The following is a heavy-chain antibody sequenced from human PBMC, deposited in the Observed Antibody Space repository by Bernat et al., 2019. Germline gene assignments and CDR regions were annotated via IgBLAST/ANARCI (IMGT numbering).Heavy chain of an antibody. CDR3: ARWGVWELLFYYYGMDV. Sequence: EVQLVESGGGLVQPGGSLRLSCAASGFTVSSNYMSWVRQAPGKGLGWVSVIYSGGSTYYADSVKGKFTISRDNSKNPLYLQMNSLRAEDTAVYYCARWGVWELLFYYYGMDVWGQGTTVTVSS. J-gene: IGHJ6*02. D-gene: IGHD1-26*01. CDR2: IYSGGST. CDR1: GFTVSSNY. V-gene: IGHV3-66*01.